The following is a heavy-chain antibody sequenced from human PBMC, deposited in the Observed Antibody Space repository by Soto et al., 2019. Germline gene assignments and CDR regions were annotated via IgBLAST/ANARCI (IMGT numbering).Heavy chain of an antibody. CDR3: VKFSRSWYDAFVI. Sequence: GGSLRLSCAASGFIFSRYGMNWVRQALGKWLGWVAGIYNDGSNQYYADSVKGRFTISRDNSKNTLYLQMNSLRAEDTAVYYCVKFSRSWYDAFVIWGQRTMVTIS. V-gene: IGHV3-33*07. D-gene: IGHD6-13*01. CDR2: IYNDGSNQ. J-gene: IGHJ3*02. CDR1: GFIFSRYG.